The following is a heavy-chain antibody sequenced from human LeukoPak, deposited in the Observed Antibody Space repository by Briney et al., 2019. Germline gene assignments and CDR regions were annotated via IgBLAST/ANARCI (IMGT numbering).Heavy chain of an antibody. CDR3: ASVQVVPAATMPLEYFQH. V-gene: IGHV4-39*01. D-gene: IGHD2-2*01. J-gene: IGHJ1*01. CDR1: GGSISSSSYY. Sequence: SETLSLTCTVSGGSISSSSYYWGWIRQPPGKGLEWIGSIYYSGSTYYNPSLKSRVTISVDTSKNQFSLKLSSVTAADTAVYYCASVQVVPAATMPLEYFQHWGQGTLVTVSS. CDR2: IYYSGST.